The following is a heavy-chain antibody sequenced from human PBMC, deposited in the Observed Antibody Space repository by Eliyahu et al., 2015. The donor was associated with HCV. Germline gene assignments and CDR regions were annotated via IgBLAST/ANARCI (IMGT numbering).Heavy chain of an antibody. CDR3: ANALNXYDSSGFSALDY. J-gene: IGHJ4*02. CDR1: SSYG. Sequence: SSYGMHWVRQAPGKGLEWVASLWYDGTNKNYADSVKGRFTISRDNSKNTLYLQMNSLXAEDTAVYYCANALNXYDSSGFSALDYWGQGTLVPVSS. CDR2: LWYDGTNK. V-gene: IGHV3-33*06. D-gene: IGHD3-22*01.